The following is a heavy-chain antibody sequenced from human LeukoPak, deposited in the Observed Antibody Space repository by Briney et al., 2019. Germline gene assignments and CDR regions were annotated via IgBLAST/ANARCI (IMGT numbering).Heavy chain of an antibody. V-gene: IGHV3-64D*09. CDR1: GFTFSAYA. Sequence: GGSLRLSCSASGFTFSAYARCWGRQAPGEGVEYVSGISNDGGSSFYADSVKGRFTISRDNSKNTLYLQMSSLRAEDTAVYYCVKITSVTGGDCWGQGTRLTVSS. CDR3: VKITSVTGGDC. CDR2: ISNDGGSS. D-gene: IGHD1-14*01. J-gene: IGHJ4*02.